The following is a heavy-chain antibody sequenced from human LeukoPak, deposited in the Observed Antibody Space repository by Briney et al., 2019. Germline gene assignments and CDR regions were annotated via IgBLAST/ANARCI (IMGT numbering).Heavy chain of an antibody. D-gene: IGHD3-22*01. J-gene: IGHJ4*02. V-gene: IGHV3-48*01. CDR1: GFTFSSHS. CDR3: ARGAYYYED. CDR2: ISSSSSAI. Sequence: GGSLRLSCAASGFTFSSHSMNWVRQAPGKGLEWVSYISSSSSAIYYADSVKGRFTISRDNAKNSLYLQMNSLRAGDTAVYYCARGAYYYEDWGQGTLVTVSS.